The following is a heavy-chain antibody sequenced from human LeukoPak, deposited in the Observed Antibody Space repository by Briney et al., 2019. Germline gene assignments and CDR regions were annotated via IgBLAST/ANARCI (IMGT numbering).Heavy chain of an antibody. V-gene: IGHV3-23*01. CDR1: GFTFSSYA. D-gene: IGHD3-3*01. CDR3: AKDDTITIFGMVPGLDY. CDR2: ISGSGGST. Sequence: PGGSLRLSCAASGFTFSSYAMSWVRQAPGKGLEWVSAISGSGGSTYYADSVKGRFTISRDNSKNTLYLQMNSLRAEDTAVYYCAKDDTITIFGMVPGLDYWGQGTLVTVSS. J-gene: IGHJ4*02.